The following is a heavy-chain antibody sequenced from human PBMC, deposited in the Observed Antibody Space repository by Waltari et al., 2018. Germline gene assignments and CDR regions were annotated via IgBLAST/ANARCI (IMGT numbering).Heavy chain of an antibody. Sequence: QVRLVQSGAAVRKPGASVWVSCKASGDTFTGYAMHWVRQAPGQRLEWMGWINAGNGNTKYSQEFQGRVTITRDTSASTAYMELSSLRSEDMAVYYCARGVRGGVHFDYWGQGTLVTVSS. J-gene: IGHJ4*02. CDR3: ARGVRGGVHFDY. V-gene: IGHV1-3*03. CDR1: GDTFTGYA. CDR2: INAGNGNT. D-gene: IGHD2-21*01.